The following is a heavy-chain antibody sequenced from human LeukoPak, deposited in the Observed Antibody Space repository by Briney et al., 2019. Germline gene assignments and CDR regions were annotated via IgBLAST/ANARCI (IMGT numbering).Heavy chain of an antibody. V-gene: IGHV3-30-3*01. CDR1: GFTFSSYS. CDR2: ISYDGSNK. Sequence: GVSLRLSCPASGFTFSSYSMHWVRQAPGNGLEWVAVISYDGSNKYYADSVKGRFTISRDNSKNTLYLQMNSLRAEDTAVYYCARRELYYFDCWGKGTLVTVSS. CDR3: ARRELYYFDC. J-gene: IGHJ4*02. D-gene: IGHD1-7*01.